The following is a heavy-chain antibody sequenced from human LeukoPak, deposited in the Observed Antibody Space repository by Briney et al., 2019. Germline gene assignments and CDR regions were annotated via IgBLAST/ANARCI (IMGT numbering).Heavy chain of an antibody. D-gene: IGHD1-26*01. V-gene: IGHV4-61*08. CDR2: FYYISNT. CDR3: ARTQSQSGSYRYYFGY. Sequence: SETLSLTCTVSGASVCSAGYYWRWIRQPPGGGLEWIGYFYYISNTNYSPSLKSRVTMSVDPSKNQFSLKLNSVTAVDTAVYYCARTQSQSGSYRYYFGYWGQGTLVTVSS. J-gene: IGHJ4*02. CDR1: GASVCSAGYY.